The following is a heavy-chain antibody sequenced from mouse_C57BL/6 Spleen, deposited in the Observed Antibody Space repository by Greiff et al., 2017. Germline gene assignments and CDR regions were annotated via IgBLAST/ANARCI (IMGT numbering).Heavy chain of an antibody. CDR2: IYPGDGDT. V-gene: IGHV1-82*01. J-gene: IGHJ4*01. Sequence: QVHVKQSGPALVKPGASVKISCKASGYAFSSSWLNWVKQRPGKGLEWIGRIYPGDGDTNYNGKFKGKATLTADKSSSTAYMQLSSLTSEDSAVYFCARGPDAMDEWGQGTSVTV. CDR1: GYAFSSSW. CDR3: ARGPDAMDE.